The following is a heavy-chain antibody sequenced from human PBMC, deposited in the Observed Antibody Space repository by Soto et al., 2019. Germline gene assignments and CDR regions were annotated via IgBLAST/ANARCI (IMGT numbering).Heavy chain of an antibody. J-gene: IGHJ5*02. D-gene: IGHD2-15*01. CDR2: IKQDGSQK. V-gene: IGHV3-7*03. Sequence: GGSLRLSCAASGFSFSSYWMSWVRQAPGKGLQWVANIKQDGSQKYYVDSVKGRFTIYRDNAKNSLYLQMNSLRAEDTAIYYCARPYCTGGSCYNWFDPWGQGTLVTVSS. CDR1: GFSFSSYW. CDR3: ARPYCTGGSCYNWFDP.